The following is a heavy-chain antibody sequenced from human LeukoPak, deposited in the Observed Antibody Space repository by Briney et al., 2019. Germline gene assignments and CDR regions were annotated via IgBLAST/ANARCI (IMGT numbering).Heavy chain of an antibody. J-gene: IGHJ4*02. CDR2: INPNSGGT. CDR1: GYTFTGYY. V-gene: IGHV1-2*02. CDR3: VNRRRIQLWSSFDY. D-gene: IGHD5-18*01. Sequence: ASVKVSCKASGYTFTGYYMHWVRQAPGQGLEWMGWINPNSGGTNYAQKFQGRVTMTRDTSISTAYMELSRLRSEDTAVYYCVNRRRIQLWSSFDYWGQGTLVTVSS.